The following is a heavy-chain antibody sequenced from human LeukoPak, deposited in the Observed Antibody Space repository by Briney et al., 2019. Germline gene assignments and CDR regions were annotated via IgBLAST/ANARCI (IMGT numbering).Heavy chain of an antibody. D-gene: IGHD2-2*01. CDR2: ISGSGGST. CDR3: AKRSGVVVPAAPDY. CDR1: GFTFSSYA. V-gene: IGHV3-23*01. J-gene: IGHJ4*02. Sequence: GGSLRLSCAASGFTFSSYAMSWVRQAPGKGLEWVSAISGSGGSTYYADSVKGRFTISRDNSKNTLYLQMNSLRVEDTAVYYCAKRSGVVVPAAPDYWGQGTLVTVSS.